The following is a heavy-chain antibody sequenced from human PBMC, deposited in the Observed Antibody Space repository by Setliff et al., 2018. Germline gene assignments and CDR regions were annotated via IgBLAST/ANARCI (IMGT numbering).Heavy chain of an antibody. J-gene: IGHJ4*02. Sequence: SETLSLTCSVSGDSIFDNYWSWIRQSPGRGLEWIAYISYTGSTNYNPSLKSRVTISLDTSKNHFSLNLRSVTAADTAVYYCARLSPYNTGPPFDYWGQGTLVTVFS. D-gene: IGHD2-8*02. CDR1: GDSIFDNY. CDR3: ARLSPYNTGPPFDY. V-gene: IGHV4-59*08. CDR2: ISYTGST.